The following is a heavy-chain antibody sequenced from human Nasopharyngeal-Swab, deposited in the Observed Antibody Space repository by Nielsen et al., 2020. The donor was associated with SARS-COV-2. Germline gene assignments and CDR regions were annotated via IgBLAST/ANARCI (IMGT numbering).Heavy chain of an antibody. CDR3: ARGSQGTRWS. CDR2: TYYRSQWFY. J-gene: IGHJ5*02. V-gene: IGHV6-1*01. Sequence: SETLSLTCAISGDSVSNNIAAWSWIRQSPSRGLKWLARTYYRSQWFYDYAVSVRSRIVINPDTSKNQFSLQLSSVTPEDTAVYYCARGSQGTRWSWGQGTLVTVSS. D-gene: IGHD2-15*01. CDR1: GDSVSNNIAA.